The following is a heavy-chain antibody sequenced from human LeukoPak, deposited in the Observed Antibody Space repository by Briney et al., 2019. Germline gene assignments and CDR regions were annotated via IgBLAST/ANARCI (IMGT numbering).Heavy chain of an antibody. D-gene: IGHD1-1*01. CDR1: GYTFTDYH. J-gene: IGHJ1*01. V-gene: IGHV1-2*07. CDR3: ARVRAIAATGTGARYFQD. CDR2: NNPNIGGT. Sequence: ASVKVSCKASGYTFTDYHIYWMRQAPGPGLEWMGWNNPNIGGTNYAHKFQSRVTMTRDTSTNTAYMELSRLRSDDTAVYFCARVRAIAATGTGARYFQDWGQGTLVTVSS.